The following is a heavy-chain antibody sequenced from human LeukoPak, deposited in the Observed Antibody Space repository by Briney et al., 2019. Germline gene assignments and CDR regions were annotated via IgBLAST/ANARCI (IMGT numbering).Heavy chain of an antibody. CDR2: INPSGGST. Sequence: ASVKVSCKASGYTFTSYYMHWVRQAPGQGLEWMGIINPSGGSTSYAQKFQGRVTITADESTSTAYMELSSLRSEDTAVYYCARVLVELCGGDCYYFDYWGQGTLVTVSS. CDR3: ARVLVELCGGDCYYFDY. D-gene: IGHD2-21*02. V-gene: IGHV1-46*01. J-gene: IGHJ4*02. CDR1: GYTFTSYY.